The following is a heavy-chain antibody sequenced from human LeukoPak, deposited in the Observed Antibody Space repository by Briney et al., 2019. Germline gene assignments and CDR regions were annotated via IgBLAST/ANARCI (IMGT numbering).Heavy chain of an antibody. V-gene: IGHV3-43D*03. CDR1: GFTFDDYA. CDR2: ISWDGGST. D-gene: IGHD2-21*01. CDR3: AKDGVAITGYFDY. J-gene: IGHJ4*02. Sequence: GSLRLSCAASGFTFDDYAMYWVRQAPGKGLEWVSLISWDGGSTSYADSVKGRFTISRDNSKNSLYLQLNSLRAEDTAFYYCAKDGVAITGYFDYWGQGTLVTVSS.